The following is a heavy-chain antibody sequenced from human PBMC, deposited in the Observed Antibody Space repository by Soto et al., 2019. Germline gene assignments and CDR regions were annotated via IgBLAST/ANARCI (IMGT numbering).Heavy chain of an antibody. D-gene: IGHD3-22*01. V-gene: IGHV3-23*01. CDR1: GFTFSRYA. CDR2: ISGSGGST. J-gene: IGHJ4*02. CDR3: AKDSISSDGGYYLYYFDS. Sequence: GSLRLSCAASGFTFSRYAVSWVRQAPGKGLEWVSAISGSGGSTYFRDTVRGRFTISRDNSKNTLYLQMDSLRAEDTAVYYCAKDSISSDGGYYLYYFDSWGQGTLATVSS.